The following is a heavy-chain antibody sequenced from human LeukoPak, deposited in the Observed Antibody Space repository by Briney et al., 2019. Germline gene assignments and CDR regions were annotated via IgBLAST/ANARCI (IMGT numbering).Heavy chain of an antibody. CDR2: ISGGGSST. CDR1: GFTFKAYS. Sequence: GGSLRLSCAASGFTFKAYSMSWVRQAPGKGLEWVSAISGGGSSTYYADSVKGRFTISRDNPNNTLYLQMHSLRAEDTAVYYCAREISRFGIWGQGTLVTVSS. J-gene: IGHJ4*02. D-gene: IGHD3-16*01. V-gene: IGHV3-23*01. CDR3: AREISRFGI.